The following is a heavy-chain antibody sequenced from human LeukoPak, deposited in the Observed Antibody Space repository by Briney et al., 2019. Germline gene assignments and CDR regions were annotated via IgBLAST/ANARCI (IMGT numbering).Heavy chain of an antibody. V-gene: IGHV1-8*01. Sequence: ASVKVSCKASGYTFTSYDINWVRQATGQGLDSMGWVNPNCGHTGYAQKFQGRVTMIRNTSISTAYMELSSLRSEDTAVYYCARGAPGSYCSGGSCPYFDYWGQGTLVSVSS. J-gene: IGHJ4*02. CDR3: ARGAPGSYCSGGSCPYFDY. CDR1: GYTFTSYD. CDR2: VNPNCGHT. D-gene: IGHD2-15*01.